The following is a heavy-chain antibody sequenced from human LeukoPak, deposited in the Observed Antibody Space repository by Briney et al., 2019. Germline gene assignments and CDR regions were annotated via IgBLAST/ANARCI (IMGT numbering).Heavy chain of an antibody. V-gene: IGHV3-30-3*01. CDR1: GFTFSSYV. CDR2: ISYDGSNK. D-gene: IGHD3-22*01. Sequence: GGSLRLSCAASGFTFSSYVMHWVRQAPGKGPEWVAVISYDGSNKYYADSVKGRFTVSRDNSKNTLYLQMNSLRAEDTAVYYCARQYYYDSSGYYTGAFDIWGQGTMVIVSS. CDR3: ARQYYYDSSGYYTGAFDI. J-gene: IGHJ3*02.